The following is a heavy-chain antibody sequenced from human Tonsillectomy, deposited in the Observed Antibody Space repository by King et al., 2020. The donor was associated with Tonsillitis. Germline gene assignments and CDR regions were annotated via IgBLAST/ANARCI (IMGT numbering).Heavy chain of an antibody. CDR2: IYTSGGI. CDR1: GASISGGRSY. V-gene: IGHV4-61*02. CDR3: ATEANGYADTFDI. Sequence: VQLQESGPGLVRPSQTLSLTCSVSGASISGGRSYWSWIRQPAGKGLEWIGVIYTSGGINYNPSLKSRVTMSVDSSKNQFSLKLTSVTAADTAVYYCATEANGYADTFDIWGHGTVVTVSS. D-gene: IGHD5-12*01. J-gene: IGHJ3*02.